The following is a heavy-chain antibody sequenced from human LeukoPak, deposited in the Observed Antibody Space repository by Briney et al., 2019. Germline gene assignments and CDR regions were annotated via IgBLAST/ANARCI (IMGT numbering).Heavy chain of an antibody. Sequence: GTLRLSCAASGFTFSSYGMSWVRQAPGKGLEWVSSISSSSSYIYYADSVKGRFTISRDNAKNSLYLQMNSLRAEDTAVYYCAREYFDYWGQGTLVTVSS. V-gene: IGHV3-21*01. CDR2: ISSSSSYI. J-gene: IGHJ4*02. CDR1: GFTFSSYG. CDR3: AREYFDY.